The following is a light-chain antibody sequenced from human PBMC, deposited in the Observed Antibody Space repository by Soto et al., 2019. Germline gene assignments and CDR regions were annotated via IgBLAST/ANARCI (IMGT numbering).Light chain of an antibody. Sequence: QSALTQPASVSGSPGQSITISCTGTSSDVGGYNYVSWYQQHPGKAPKLMIYDVSNRPLGVSNRFPGSKSGNTASLTISGLQAEDEADYYCSSYISSSKRVFGGGTKLTVL. CDR2: DVS. V-gene: IGLV2-14*01. CDR1: SSDVGGYNY. J-gene: IGLJ2*01. CDR3: SSYISSSKRV.